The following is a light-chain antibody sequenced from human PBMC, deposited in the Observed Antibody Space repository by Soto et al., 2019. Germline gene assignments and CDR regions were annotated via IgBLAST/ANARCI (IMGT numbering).Light chain of an antibody. CDR2: DVS. V-gene: IGLV2-14*03. J-gene: IGLJ1*01. CDR1: SSDVGRYNY. CDR3: SSYTSSNVYD. Sequence: QSALTQPASVCGSPGQSITISCTGTSSDVGRYNYVAWYQQHPGKAPKLIIYDVSNRPSGVSNRFSGSKSGNTASLTISGLQAEDEADYYCSSYTSSNVYDFGTVTKLTVL.